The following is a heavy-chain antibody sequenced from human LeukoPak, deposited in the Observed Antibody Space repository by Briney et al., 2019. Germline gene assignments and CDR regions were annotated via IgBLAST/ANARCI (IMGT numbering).Heavy chain of an antibody. CDR1: GGTFSSYG. D-gene: IGHD6-19*01. Sequence: AASVQVSCKASGGTFSSYGISWLRQAPGQGLEWMGRIIPIFGTADYAQKFQGRVTITTDESTSTAYMELGSLRSEDTAVYYCARSSMAVAGIYNWFDPWGQGTLVTVSS. J-gene: IGHJ5*02. V-gene: IGHV1-69*05. CDR2: IIPIFGTA. CDR3: ARSSMAVAGIYNWFDP.